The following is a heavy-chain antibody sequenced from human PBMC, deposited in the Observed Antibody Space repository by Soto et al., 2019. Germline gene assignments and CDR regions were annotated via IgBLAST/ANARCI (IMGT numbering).Heavy chain of an antibody. V-gene: IGHV4-31*03. CDR3: ARSSIAAAGTLHY. J-gene: IGHJ4*02. D-gene: IGHD6-13*01. Sequence: QVQLQESGPGLVKPSQTLSLTCTVSGGSISSGGYYWSWIRQHPGKGLEWIGYIYYSGSTYYNPSLESRVTISVDTSKNQISLKLSSVTAADTAVYYCARSSIAAAGTLHYWGQGTLVTVSS. CDR1: GGSISSGGYY. CDR2: IYYSGST.